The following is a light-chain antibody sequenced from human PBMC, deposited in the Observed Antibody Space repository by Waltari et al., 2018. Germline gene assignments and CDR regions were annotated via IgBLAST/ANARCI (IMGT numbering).Light chain of an antibody. V-gene: IGLV1-47*01. CDR1: SSTIGSNV. J-gene: IGLJ2*01. Sequence: QSVLTQPPSASGTPGQRVTISCSGSSSTIGSNVVHWYQQVPGTTPKPLIYRNDVRRSGVPHRFSGCKSCTSASLVVSGLRSEDEADYYCSAWDDKLGGRWEFGGGTKLTVL. CDR2: RND. CDR3: SAWDDKLGGRWE.